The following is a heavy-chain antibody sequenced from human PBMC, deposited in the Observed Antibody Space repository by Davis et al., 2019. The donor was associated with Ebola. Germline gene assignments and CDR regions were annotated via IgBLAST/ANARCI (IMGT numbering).Heavy chain of an antibody. V-gene: IGHV4-34*01. D-gene: IGHD4-17*01. CDR3: ARRGYGDYYFDY. J-gene: IGHJ4*02. CDR1: GGSFSGYY. CDR2: INHSGST. Sequence: GSLTLSCAVYGGSFSGYYWSWIRQPPGKGLEWIGEINHSGSTNYNPSLKSRVTISVDTSKNQFSLKLSSVTAADTAVYYCARRGYGDYYFDYWGQGALVTVSS.